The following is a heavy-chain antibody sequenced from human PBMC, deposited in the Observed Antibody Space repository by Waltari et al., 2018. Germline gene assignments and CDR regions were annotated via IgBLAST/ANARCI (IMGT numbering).Heavy chain of an antibody. D-gene: IGHD3-22*01. V-gene: IGHV1-2*06. CDR3: ARGPSAITLIVVVITGFDP. J-gene: IGHJ5*02. Sequence: QVQLVQSGAEVKKPGASVKVSCKASGYTFTGYYMHWVRQAPGQGLEWMGRINPNSGGTNYAQKFQGRVTMTRDTSISTAYMELSRLRSDDTAVYYCARGPSAITLIVVVITGFDPWGQGTLVTVSS. CDR1: GYTFTGYY. CDR2: INPNSGGT.